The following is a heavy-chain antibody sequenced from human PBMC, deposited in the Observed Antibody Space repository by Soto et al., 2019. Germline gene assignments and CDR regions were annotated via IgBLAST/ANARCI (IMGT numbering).Heavy chain of an antibody. CDR3: ARNPWGVAGSDY. CDR2: IKPDGSEK. V-gene: IGHV3-7*01. Sequence: EVQVVESGGILVQPGGSLRLSCAAYGCTISDDWMNWVRQAPGKGLEWVANIKPDGSEKYYVDSVKGRFTISRDTANNSVYLQMNSLRVEDTALYYCARNPWGVAGSDYWGQGTLVTVSS. J-gene: IGHJ4*02. D-gene: IGHD6-19*01. CDR1: GCTISDDW.